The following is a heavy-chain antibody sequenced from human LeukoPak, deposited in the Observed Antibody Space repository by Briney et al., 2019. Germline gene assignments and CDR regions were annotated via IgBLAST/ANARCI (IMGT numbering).Heavy chain of an antibody. D-gene: IGHD6-13*01. J-gene: IGHJ4*02. CDR3: ASSSSWGYYFDY. CDR1: GGSFSGYY. CDR2: INHSGST. V-gene: IGHV4-34*01. Sequence: KPSETLSLTCAVYGGSFSGYYWSWIRQPPGKGLEWIGEINHSGSTNYNPSLKSRVTISVDTSKNQFSLKLSSVTAADTAVYYCASSSSWGYYFDYWGQGTLVTVPS.